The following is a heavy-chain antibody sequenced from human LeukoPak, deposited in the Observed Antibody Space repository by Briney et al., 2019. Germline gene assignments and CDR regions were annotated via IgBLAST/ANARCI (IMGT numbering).Heavy chain of an antibody. CDR3: ARAEPNGFFDY. Sequence: SETLSLTCTVSGGSISSSSYYWGWIRQPPGKGLEWIGEINHSGSTNYNPSLKSRVTISVDTSKNQFSLKLSSVTAADTAVYYCARAEPNGFFDYWGQGTLVTVSS. CDR1: GGSISSSSYY. J-gene: IGHJ4*02. V-gene: IGHV4-39*07. D-gene: IGHD2-8*01. CDR2: INHSGST.